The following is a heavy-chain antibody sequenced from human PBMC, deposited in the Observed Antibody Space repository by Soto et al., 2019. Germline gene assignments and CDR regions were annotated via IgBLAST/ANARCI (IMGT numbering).Heavy chain of an antibody. V-gene: IGHV4-59*01. CDR2: IFFSGST. Sequence: SETLSLTCTVSGVSISSYYCNWIRQPPGKGLEWVGYIFFSGSTSYYPSLQSRRTISLNTSTNQFFLQLTTMTASDTAAYYYESSPSADFLSDYWGQGTLVTVSS. CDR3: ESSPSADFLSDY. J-gene: IGHJ4*02. CDR1: GVSISSYY.